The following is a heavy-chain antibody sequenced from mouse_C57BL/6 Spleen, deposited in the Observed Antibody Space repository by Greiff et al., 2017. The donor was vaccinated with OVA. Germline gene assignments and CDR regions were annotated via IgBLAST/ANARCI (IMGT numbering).Heavy chain of an antibody. CDR3: ARHGYD. V-gene: IGHV5-17*01. D-gene: IGHD2-2*01. CDR1: GFTFSDYG. CDR2: ISSGSSTI. J-gene: IGHJ3*01. Sequence: EVQLVESGGGLVKPGGSLKLSCAASGFTFSDYGMHWVRQAPEKGLEWVAYISSGSSTIYYADTVKGRFTISRDNAKNTLFLQMTSLRSEDTAMYYCARHGYDWGQGTLVTVSA.